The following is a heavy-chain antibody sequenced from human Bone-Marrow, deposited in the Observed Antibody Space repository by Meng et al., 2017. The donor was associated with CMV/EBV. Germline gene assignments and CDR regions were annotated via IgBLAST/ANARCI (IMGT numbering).Heavy chain of an antibody. J-gene: IGHJ4*02. Sequence: QGPLGHSGAGVKKPGASVKVSCKASGDTFTGYYMHWVRQAPGQGLEWMGWINPNSGGTNYAQKFQGRVTMTRDTSISTAYMELSRLRSDDTAVYYCARGGGYSSSRPLGYWGQGTLVTVSS. CDR3: ARGGGYSSSRPLGY. CDR1: GDTFTGYY. D-gene: IGHD6-13*01. CDR2: INPNSGGT. V-gene: IGHV1-2*02.